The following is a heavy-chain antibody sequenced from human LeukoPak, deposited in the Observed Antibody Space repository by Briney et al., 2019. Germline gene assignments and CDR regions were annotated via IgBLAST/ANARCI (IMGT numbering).Heavy chain of an antibody. CDR1: GFIFSSYA. CDR2: ISGRGDST. Sequence: GGSLRLSCAASGFIFSSYAMTWVRQAPGKGLEWVSTISGRGDSTYYADSVKGRFAISRDNSKNTLYLQMNNLRADDTAVDYCAKEKSGYSGWWSFDFWGQGTLVTVSS. J-gene: IGHJ4*02. CDR3: AKEKSGYSGWWSFDF. D-gene: IGHD5-12*01. V-gene: IGHV3-23*01.